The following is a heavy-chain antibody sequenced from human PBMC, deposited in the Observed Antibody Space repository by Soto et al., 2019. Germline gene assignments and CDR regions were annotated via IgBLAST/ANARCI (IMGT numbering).Heavy chain of an antibody. V-gene: IGHV6-1*01. D-gene: IGHD1-1*01. CDR2: TYYRSKWYN. J-gene: IGHJ6*03. CDR3: ARGSWDDVSGHYYMDV. CDR1: GDSVSSNSAG. Sequence: QVQLQQSGPGLVKPSQTLSLTCDISGDSVSSNSAGWNWIRQTPSRGLGWLGRTYYRSKWYNNYAVYVKSRVSVNPDTAKNQFPLQLNSVTPEDTAVYYCARGSWDDVSGHYYMDVWGKGTTVTVSS.